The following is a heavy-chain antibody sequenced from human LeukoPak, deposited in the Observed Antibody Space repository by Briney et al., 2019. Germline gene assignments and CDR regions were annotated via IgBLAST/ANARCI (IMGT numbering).Heavy chain of an antibody. CDR3: ARGLVRYYYYYMDV. CDR2: IYHSGST. CDR1: GYSISSGYY. J-gene: IGHJ6*03. Sequence: SETLSLTCAVSGYSISSGYYWGWIRQPPGKGLEWIGSIYHSGSTYYNPSLKSRVTISVDTSKNQFSLKLSSVTAADTAVYYCARGLVRYYYYYMDVWGKGTTVTVSS. D-gene: IGHD2-8*02. V-gene: IGHV4-38-2*01.